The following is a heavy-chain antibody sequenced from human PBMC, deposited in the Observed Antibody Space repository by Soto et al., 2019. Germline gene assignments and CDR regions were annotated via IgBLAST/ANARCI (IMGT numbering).Heavy chain of an antibody. Sequence: QVQLVQSGAEVKKPGASVKVSCKASGYTFSSYGISWVRQAPGQGLEWMGRISDYNGNTNYAQKPQGRVTMTTDTSPSTAYTELRSLRSDDTAVYYCARDRGYNWNYGWFDPWGQGTLVTVSS. V-gene: IGHV1-18*01. J-gene: IGHJ5*02. CDR3: ARDRGYNWNYGWFDP. CDR2: ISDYNGNT. CDR1: GYTFSSYG. D-gene: IGHD1-7*01.